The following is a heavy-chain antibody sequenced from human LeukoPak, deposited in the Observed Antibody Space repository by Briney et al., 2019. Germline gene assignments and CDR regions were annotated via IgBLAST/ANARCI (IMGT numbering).Heavy chain of an antibody. CDR2: FCNSGST. D-gene: IGHD6-19*01. CDR1: GGSISSYC. V-gene: IGHV4-4*07. J-gene: IGHJ4*02. Sequence: PSETLSLTCTVSGGSISSYCWSCIRQPAGKGLEWIGRFCNSGSTNYNPSLKSRVTMSVDTSKNQFSLKLSSVTAADTAVYYCAEGGQWLRVWGQGTLVTVSS. CDR3: AEGGQWLRV.